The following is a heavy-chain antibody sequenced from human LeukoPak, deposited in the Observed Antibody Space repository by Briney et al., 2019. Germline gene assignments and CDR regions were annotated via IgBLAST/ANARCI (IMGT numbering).Heavy chain of an antibody. CDR1: GGSFSNYY. V-gene: IGHV4-34*01. D-gene: IGHD3-3*01. CDR2: INHSGST. J-gene: IGHJ4*02. CDR3: ARSRFLEWLAAY. Sequence: SETLSLTCAVYGGSFSNYYWSWIRQPPGKGLEGIGEINHSGSTNYNPSLKSRVTISVDTSKNQFSLKLSSVTAADTAVYYCARSRFLEWLAAYWGQGTLVTVSS.